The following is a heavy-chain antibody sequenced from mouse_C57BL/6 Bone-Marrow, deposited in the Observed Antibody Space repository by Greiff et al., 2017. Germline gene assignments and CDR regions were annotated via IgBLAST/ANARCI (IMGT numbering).Heavy chain of an antibody. J-gene: IGHJ2*01. CDR2: IYPGDGDT. CDR1: GYAFRSSW. D-gene: IGHD1-1*01. Sequence: VQLQQSGPELVKPGASVKISCKASGYAFRSSWMNWVKQRPGKGLEWIGRIYPGDGDTNYNGKFKGKATLTADKSSSTAYMQLSSLTSEDSAVYFCARGTVVATDDYWGQGTTLTVSS. V-gene: IGHV1-82*01. CDR3: ARGTVVATDDY.